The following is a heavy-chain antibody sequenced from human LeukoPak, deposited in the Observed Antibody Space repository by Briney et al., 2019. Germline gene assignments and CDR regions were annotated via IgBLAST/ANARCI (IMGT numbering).Heavy chain of an antibody. J-gene: IGHJ4*02. Sequence: GGSLRLSCAASGFTFSSYEMNWVRQAPGKGLEWVSYISSSGSTIYYADSVKGRFIISRDNAKNSLYLQMNSLRAEDTAVYYCAREGRLPRGVLNYWGQGTLVTVSS. CDR2: ISSSGSTI. V-gene: IGHV3-48*03. CDR1: GFTFSSYE. D-gene: IGHD4-11*01. CDR3: AREGRLPRGVLNY.